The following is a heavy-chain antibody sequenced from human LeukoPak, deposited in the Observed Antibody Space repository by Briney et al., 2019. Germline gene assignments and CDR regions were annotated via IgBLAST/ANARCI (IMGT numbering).Heavy chain of an antibody. CDR3: ARAGHSSGYYFFDY. D-gene: IGHD3-22*01. V-gene: IGHV3-30*03. CDR2: ISYDGSNK. Sequence: PGSSLRLPCAASGFTFSSYGMHWVRQAPGKGLEWVAVISYDGSNKYYADSVKGRFTISRDNSKNTLYLQMNSLRAEDTAVYYCARAGHSSGYYFFDYWGQGTLVTVSS. CDR1: GFTFSSYG. J-gene: IGHJ4*02.